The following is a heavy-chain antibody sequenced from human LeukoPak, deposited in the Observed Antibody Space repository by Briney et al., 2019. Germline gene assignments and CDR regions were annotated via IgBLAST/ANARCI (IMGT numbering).Heavy chain of an antibody. CDR3: AKTSSHSIRAFFDL. Sequence: GGSLRLSCAASGFTFSTYAMSWVRQAPGKGLQWVSAITGSGGSTYYADSVKGRFTISRDNSNDTVYLQMNTLRAEDTALYYCAKTSSHSIRAFFDLWGRGTLVTVSS. CDR2: ITGSGGST. V-gene: IGHV3-23*01. D-gene: IGHD2-21*01. J-gene: IGHJ2*01. CDR1: GFTFSTYA.